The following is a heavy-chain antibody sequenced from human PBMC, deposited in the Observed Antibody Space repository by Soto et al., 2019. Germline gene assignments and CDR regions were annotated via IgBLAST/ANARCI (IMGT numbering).Heavy chain of an antibody. CDR3: ARKTVKIVATIDYYYYYLDV. V-gene: IGHV1-69*01. J-gene: IGHJ6*03. D-gene: IGHD5-12*01. Sequence: QVQLVQSGAEVKKPGSSVKVSCKASGGTFSSYAISWVRQAPGQGLEWMVGIIPIFGTANYAQKFQGRVTITADESTSTAYMELSSLRSEDTAVYYCARKTVKIVATIDYYYYYLDVWGKGTKVTVSS. CDR2: IIPIFGTA. CDR1: GGTFSSYA.